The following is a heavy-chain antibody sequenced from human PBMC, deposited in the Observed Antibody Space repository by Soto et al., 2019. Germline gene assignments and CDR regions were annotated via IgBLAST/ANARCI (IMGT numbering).Heavy chain of an antibody. Sequence: EVQLVESGGGLAQPGRSLRLSCAASGFTFDQHAMHWVRQAPGKGLEWVSGISWNNGNIGYAASVKGRFTISRDNAKNSLYMHMERLRTEDTALYYCAKDILLGTSGRYPATLDVWCQGTMFTVSS. J-gene: IGHJ3*01. CDR3: AKDILLGTSGRYPATLDV. D-gene: IGHD1-26*01. V-gene: IGHV3-9*01. CDR2: ISWNNGNI. CDR1: GFTFDQHA.